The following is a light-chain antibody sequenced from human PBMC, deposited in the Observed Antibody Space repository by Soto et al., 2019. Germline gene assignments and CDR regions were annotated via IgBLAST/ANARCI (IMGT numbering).Light chain of an antibody. Sequence: VISMTQSPSLLSASTGDRVTISCRMRQDIKNYLAWYQQRPGKAPALLIYSASTLQNGVPARFSGSWTGTDFTLTSSPLLSEDFAPYDCHQYYCFPCTVGPRTTVYVK. J-gene: IGKJ3*01. V-gene: IGKV1D-8*01. CDR2: SAS. CDR3: HQYYCFPCT. CDR1: QDIKNY.